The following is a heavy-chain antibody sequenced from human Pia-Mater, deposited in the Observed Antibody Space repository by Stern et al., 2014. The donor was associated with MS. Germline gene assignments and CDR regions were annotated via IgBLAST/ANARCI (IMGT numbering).Heavy chain of an antibody. Sequence: QVTLRESGPALVKPTQTLTLTCTFSGFSLSTSGMCVSWIRQPPGKALEWLALIDWDDDKYYSTSLKTRLTISKDTSKNQEVLPMTNMDPVDTAPYYCARLTVTTNYGMDVWGQGTTVTVSS. D-gene: IGHD4-11*01. CDR3: ARLTVTTNYGMDV. CDR2: IDWDDDK. CDR1: GFSLSTSGMC. J-gene: IGHJ6*02. V-gene: IGHV2-70*01.